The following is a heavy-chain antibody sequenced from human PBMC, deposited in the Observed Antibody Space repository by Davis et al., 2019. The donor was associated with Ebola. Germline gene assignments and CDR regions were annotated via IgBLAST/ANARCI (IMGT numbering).Heavy chain of an antibody. CDR2: IYYSGST. CDR3: ARYRTPHSPHYYDSSGYYFDY. V-gene: IGHV4-31*03. J-gene: IGHJ4*02. Sequence: PSETLSLTCTVSGGSISSGGYYWSWIRQHPGKGLEWIGYIYYSGSTYYNPSLKSRVTISVDTSKNQFSLKLSSVTAADTAVYYCARYRTPHSPHYYDSSGYYFDYWGQGTLVTVSS. D-gene: IGHD3-22*01. CDR1: GGSISSGGYY.